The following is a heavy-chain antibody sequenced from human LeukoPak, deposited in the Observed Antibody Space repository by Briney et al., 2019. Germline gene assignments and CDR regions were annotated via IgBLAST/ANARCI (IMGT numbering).Heavy chain of an antibody. CDR3: ARTVTIVGATEYCFDY. V-gene: IGHV5-51*01. D-gene: IGHD1-26*01. Sequence: GESLKISCKGSGYSFTSYWIGWVRQMPGKGLEWMGIIYPGDSDTRYSPSFQGQVTISADKSISTAYLQWSSLKASDTAMYYCARTVTIVGATEYCFDYWGQGTLVTVSS. J-gene: IGHJ4*02. CDR2: IYPGDSDT. CDR1: GYSFTSYW.